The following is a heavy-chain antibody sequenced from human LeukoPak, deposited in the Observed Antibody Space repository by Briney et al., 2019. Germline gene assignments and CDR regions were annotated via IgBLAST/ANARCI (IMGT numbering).Heavy chain of an antibody. CDR2: FDPEDGET. J-gene: IGHJ5*02. V-gene: IGHV1-24*01. CDR3: ATILSATVQGVIISNWFDP. D-gene: IGHD3-10*01. CDR1: GYTVTEVS. Sequence: ASVKVSCKVSGYTVTEVSMHWVRQAPGKGLEWMGGFDPEDGETIYAQKFQGRVTMTEDTSTDTAYMELSSLRSEDTAVYYCATILSATVQGVIISNWFDPWGPGTLVTVSS.